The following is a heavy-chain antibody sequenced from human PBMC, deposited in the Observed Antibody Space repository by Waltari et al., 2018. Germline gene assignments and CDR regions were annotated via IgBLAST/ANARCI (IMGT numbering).Heavy chain of an antibody. D-gene: IGHD2-2*01. Sequence: EVQLVQSGAEVKKPGATVKISCKVSGYTFTDYYMHWVQQAPGKGLEWMGLVDPEDGETIYEEKFQGRVTITADTSTDTAYMELSSLRSEDTAVYYCAVLPPYCSSTSCRTYYYYYGMDVWGQGTTVTVSS. CDR3: AVLPPYCSSTSCRTYYYYYGMDV. J-gene: IGHJ6*02. V-gene: IGHV1-69-2*01. CDR1: GYTFTDYY. CDR2: VDPEDGET.